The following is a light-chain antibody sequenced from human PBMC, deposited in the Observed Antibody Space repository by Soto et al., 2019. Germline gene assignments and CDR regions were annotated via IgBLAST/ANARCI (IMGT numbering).Light chain of an antibody. CDR1: SNDVGGYKY. J-gene: IGLJ2*01. V-gene: IGLV2-14*01. Sequence: QSVLTQPASVSGSPGQSITISCTGTSNDVGGYKYVSWHQQHPGKAPKLMIYEVSNRPSGVSTRFSASRSGNTASLTISGLQAEDEDDYYCSAYTSSKEVFGGGTKLTVL. CDR2: EVS. CDR3: SAYTSSKEV.